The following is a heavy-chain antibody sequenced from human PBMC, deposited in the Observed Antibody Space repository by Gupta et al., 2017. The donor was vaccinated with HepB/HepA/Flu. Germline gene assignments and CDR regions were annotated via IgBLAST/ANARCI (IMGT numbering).Heavy chain of an antibody. CDR2: ISYDGKNK. J-gene: IGHJ4*02. V-gene: IGHV3-30*18. D-gene: IGHD6-6*01. CDR1: GFTFSNYG. CDR3: AKGPQEYSSSLIDF. Sequence: QVQLVESGGGVVQPGRSLRLSCAAPGFTFSNYGMHWVRQAPGKGLEWVAVISYDGKNKQYGDSVKGRCTISRDNSKKTLFLQMNSLRSEDTAVYYCAKGPQEYSSSLIDFWGQGTLVTVSS.